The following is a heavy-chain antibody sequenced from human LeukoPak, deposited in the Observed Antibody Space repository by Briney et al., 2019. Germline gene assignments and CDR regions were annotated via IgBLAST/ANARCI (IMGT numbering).Heavy chain of an antibody. V-gene: IGHV3-7*01. CDR1: GFTFSDYA. Sequence: GGSLRLSCAASGFTFSDYAMSWVRQAPGKGLEWVANIKQDGSEKYYVDSVKGRFTISRDNAKNSLYLQMNSLRAEDTAVYYCARDTHLDYWGQGTLVTVSS. D-gene: IGHD2-15*01. CDR2: IKQDGSEK. J-gene: IGHJ4*02. CDR3: ARDTHLDY.